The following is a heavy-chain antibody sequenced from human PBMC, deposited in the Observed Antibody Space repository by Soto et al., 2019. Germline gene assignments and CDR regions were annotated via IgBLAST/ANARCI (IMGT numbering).Heavy chain of an antibody. CDR3: ARVVWFGEVASAVFEY. D-gene: IGHD3-10*01. CDR1: GYTFTSYA. CDR2: MNAGNGDT. Sequence: QVQLVQSGPEVRKPGASVKISCKASGYTFTSYAMYWVRQAPGQRPEWMGWMNAGNGDTKYSQNFLDRLTINRDTSATTAYLEMRGLISEDTAVSYCARVVWFGEVASAVFEYLGQGTLVTVSS. V-gene: IGHV1-3*01. J-gene: IGHJ4*02.